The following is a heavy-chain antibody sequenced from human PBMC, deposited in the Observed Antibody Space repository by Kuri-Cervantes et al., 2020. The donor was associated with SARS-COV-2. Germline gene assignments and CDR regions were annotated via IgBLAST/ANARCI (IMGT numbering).Heavy chain of an antibody. CDR2: ISWNSGSI. J-gene: IGHJ4*02. Sequence: GGSLRLSCAASGFTFDDYAMHWARQAPGKGLEWVSGISWNSGSIGYADSVKGRFTLSRDNAKNMLFLQMNSLRAEDTAVYYCVRDGDHWNFDYWGQGTLVTVSS. CDR3: VRDGDHWNFDY. V-gene: IGHV3-9*01. CDR1: GFTFDDYA. D-gene: IGHD1-1*01.